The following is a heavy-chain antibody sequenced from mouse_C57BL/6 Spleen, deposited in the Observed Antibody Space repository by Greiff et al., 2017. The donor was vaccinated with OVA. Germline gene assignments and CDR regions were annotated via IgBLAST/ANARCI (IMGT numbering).Heavy chain of an antibody. V-gene: IGHV2-5*01. CDR1: GFSLTSYG. CDR2: IWRGGST. J-gene: IGHJ3*01. D-gene: IGHD1-1*01. Sequence: LQESGPGLVQPSQSLSITCTVSGFSLTSYGVHWVRQSPGKGLEWLGVIWRGGSTDYNAAFMSRLSITKDNSKSQVFFKMNSLQADDTAIYYCAQSITTVPSWFAYWGQGTLVTVSA. CDR3: AQSITTVPSWFAY.